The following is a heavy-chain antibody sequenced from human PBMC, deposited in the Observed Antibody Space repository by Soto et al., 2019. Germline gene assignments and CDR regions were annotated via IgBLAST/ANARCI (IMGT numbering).Heavy chain of an antibody. CDR2: IIPILGIA. Sequence: QVQLVQSGAEVKKPGSSVKVSCKASGGTFSSYTISWVRQAPGQGLEWMGRIIPILGIANYAQKFQGRVTITADKSTSTAYMELSSLRSEDTAVYYCARVKYYYGSGSHKTTPDNWFDPWGQGTLVTVSS. CDR3: ARVKYYYGSGSHKTTPDNWFDP. CDR1: GGTFSSYT. V-gene: IGHV1-69*02. D-gene: IGHD3-10*01. J-gene: IGHJ5*02.